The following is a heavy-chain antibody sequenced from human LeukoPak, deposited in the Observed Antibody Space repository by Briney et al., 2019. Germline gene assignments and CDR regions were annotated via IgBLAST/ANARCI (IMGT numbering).Heavy chain of an antibody. CDR2: ISPSGGST. V-gene: IGHV1-46*01. D-gene: IGHD6-6*01. J-gene: IGHJ4*02. CDR1: GYTFTSNY. CDR3: AREDASSFDY. Sequence: GAPVKASCKAFGYTFTSNYMHWVRQAPGQGPEWMGVISPSGGSTTYAQKFQGRVTLTRDMSTSTDYLELSSLRSEDTAVYYCAREDASSFDYWGQGTLVTVSS.